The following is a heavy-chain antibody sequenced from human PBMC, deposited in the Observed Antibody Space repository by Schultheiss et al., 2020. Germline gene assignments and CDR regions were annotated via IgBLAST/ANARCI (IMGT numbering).Heavy chain of an antibody. CDR3: ARGRNDYGGLFYDY. D-gene: IGHD4/OR15-4a*01. CDR2: IYYSGST. Sequence: SQTLSLTCTVSGGSISSGGYYWSWIRQHPGKGLEWIGYIYYSGSTYYNPSLKSRVTISVDTSRNQFSLKLSSVTAADTAIYYCARGRNDYGGLFYDYWGQGTVVTVSS. J-gene: IGHJ4*02. V-gene: IGHV4-31*03. CDR1: GGSISSGGYY.